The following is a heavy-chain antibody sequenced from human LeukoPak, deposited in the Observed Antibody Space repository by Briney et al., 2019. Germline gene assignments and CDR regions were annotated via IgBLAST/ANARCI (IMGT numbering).Heavy chain of an antibody. J-gene: IGHJ4*02. CDR3: ARGGDSSRYFDY. V-gene: IGHV4-59*03. CDR1: GDSIRGEF. CDR2: ISDSGRT. D-gene: IGHD3-16*01. Sequence: SETLSLTCTVPGDSIRGEFWSWIRQSPGAGLQWIAWISDSGRTDFNPSLRSRVTISIDTSKDQFSLTMTSMTTADTAVYYCARGGDSSRYFDYWGQGTLVTVSS.